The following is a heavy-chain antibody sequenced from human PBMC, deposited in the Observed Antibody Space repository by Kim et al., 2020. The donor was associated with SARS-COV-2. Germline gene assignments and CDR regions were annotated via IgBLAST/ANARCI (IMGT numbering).Heavy chain of an antibody. CDR3: ASRKRGAAASWFAP. J-gene: IGHJ5*02. CDR2: MHHGGNT. Sequence: SETLSLTCNVSGSPLITDYSWTWIRQTPGKGLEWIASMHHGGNTYYNPSLTSRVSISLNMSKNSFSLTLTSVTAADTAVYFCASRKRGAAASWFAPWGQG. D-gene: IGHD1-26*01. CDR1: GSPLITDYS. V-gene: IGHV4-38-2*02.